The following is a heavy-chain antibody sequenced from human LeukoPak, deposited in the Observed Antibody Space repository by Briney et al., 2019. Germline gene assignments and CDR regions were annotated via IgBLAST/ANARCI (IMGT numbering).Heavy chain of an antibody. V-gene: IGHV4-39*01. J-gene: IGHJ4*02. Sequence: SETLSLTCTVSGGSISSSSYYWGWIRQPPGKGLEWVGSIYYSGRPYYNPARKSRLTISVDTSKNQFSLELSSVTAADTVVYYCARSRDGYNIDQWGQGTLVTVSS. D-gene: IGHD5-24*01. CDR1: GGSISSSSYY. CDR2: IYYSGRP. CDR3: ARSRDGYNIDQ.